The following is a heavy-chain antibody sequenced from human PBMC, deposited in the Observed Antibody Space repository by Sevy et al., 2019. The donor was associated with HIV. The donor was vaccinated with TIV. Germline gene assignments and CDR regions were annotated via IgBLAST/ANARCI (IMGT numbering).Heavy chain of an antibody. CDR3: ARVPPSGIYDMVPPAGWYFDY. V-gene: IGHV1-69*13. Sequence: ASVKVSCKASGGTFSSYAISWVRQAPGQGLEWMGGIIPIFGTANYAQKFQGRVTITADESTSTAYMGLSSLGSEDTAVYYCARVPPSGIYDMVPPAGWYFDYWGQGTLVTVSS. D-gene: IGHD3-9*01. CDR2: IIPIFGTA. CDR1: GGTFSSYA. J-gene: IGHJ4*02.